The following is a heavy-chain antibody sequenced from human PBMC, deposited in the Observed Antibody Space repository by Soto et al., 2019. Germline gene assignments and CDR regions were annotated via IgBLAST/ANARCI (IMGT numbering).Heavy chain of an antibody. CDR1: GGSIDSYY. J-gene: IGHJ5*02. D-gene: IGHD2-2*03. CDR2: ISDSGTT. Sequence: QVELQQSGPGLVKDSETLSLSCTVFGGSIDSYYWSWIRQAPGKGLEWIGHISDSGTTNYNPSLGSRVTLSVDTSRKLCSLQLSSVTAADTAVYFCARDRWMSRANWFDPWGPGTLVNVSS. V-gene: IGHV4-4*08. CDR3: ARDRWMSRANWFDP.